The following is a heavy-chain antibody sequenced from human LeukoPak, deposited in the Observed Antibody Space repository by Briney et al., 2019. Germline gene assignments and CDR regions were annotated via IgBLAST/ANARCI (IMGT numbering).Heavy chain of an antibody. CDR3: ATLGAVAGTGDYYYGMDV. J-gene: IGHJ6*02. D-gene: IGHD6-19*01. Sequence: GGSLRLSCAASGFTVSSNYMSWVRQAPGKGLEWVSVIHSGGSTYYADSVKGRFTISRDNSKNTLYLQMNSLRAEDTAVYYCATLGAVAGTGDYYYGMDVWGQGTTVTVSS. CDR1: GFTVSSNY. V-gene: IGHV3-53*01. CDR2: IHSGGST.